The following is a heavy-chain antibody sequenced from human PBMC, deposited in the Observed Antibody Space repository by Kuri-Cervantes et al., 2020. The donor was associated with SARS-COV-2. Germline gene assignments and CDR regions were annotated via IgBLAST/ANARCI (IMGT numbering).Heavy chain of an antibody. J-gene: IGHJ6*03. CDR2: ISSSNYI. Sequence: GESLKISCSASGFMFSSYTMNWVRQAPGKGLEWVSSISSSNYIYYADSVKGRFTISRDNSKNTVYLQMDSLGAEDTAVYYCARAWGVCTSGVCYANYYFYYMDVWGKGTTVTVSS. D-gene: IGHD2-8*01. CDR1: GFMFSSYT. CDR3: ARAWGVCTSGVCYANYYFYYMDV. V-gene: IGHV3-21*01.